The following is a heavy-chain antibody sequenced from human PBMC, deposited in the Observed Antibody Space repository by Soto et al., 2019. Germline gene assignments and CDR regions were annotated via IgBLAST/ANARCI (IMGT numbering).Heavy chain of an antibody. V-gene: IGHV3-30*18. D-gene: IGHD2-21*02. CDR1: GFTFSSYG. CDR2: ISYDGSNK. Sequence: GGSLRLSCAASGFTFSSYGMHWVRQAPGKGLEWVAVISYDGSNKYYADSVKGRFTISRDNSKNTLYLQMNSLRAEDTAVYYCAKDLHIVVVTATPWYYYYGMDVWGQGTTVTVSS. J-gene: IGHJ6*02. CDR3: AKDLHIVVVTATPWYYYYGMDV.